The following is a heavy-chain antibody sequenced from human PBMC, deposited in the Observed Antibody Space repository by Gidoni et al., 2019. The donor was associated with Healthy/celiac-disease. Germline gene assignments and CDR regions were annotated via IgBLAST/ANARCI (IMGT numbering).Heavy chain of an antibody. J-gene: IGHJ4*02. V-gene: IGHV4-34*01. CDR3: ARSGLGKAVDY. CDR2: INHSGST. Sequence: QVQLQQGGAGLLKPSETRYLTCAGYGWSFSGDYWSWIRQPPGKGRGWIGEINHSGSTNYHPSLQRRVTISVDPSKDQFSLKLSSVTAADTAVYYCARSGLGKAVDYWGQGTLVTVSS. D-gene: IGHD3-10*01. CDR1: GWSFSGDY.